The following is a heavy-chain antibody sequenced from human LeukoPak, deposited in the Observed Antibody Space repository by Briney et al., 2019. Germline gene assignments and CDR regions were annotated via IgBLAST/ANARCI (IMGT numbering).Heavy chain of an antibody. CDR3: ASFAARLAGY. CDR1: GGSFSGYY. CDR2: INHSGST. J-gene: IGHJ4*02. V-gene: IGHV4-34*01. Sequence: SETLSLTCAVYGGSFSGYYWSWIRQPPGKGLEWIGEINHSGSTNYNPSLKSRVTISVDTSKNQFSLKLSSVTAADTAVYYCASFAARLAGYWGQGTLVTVS. D-gene: IGHD6-6*01.